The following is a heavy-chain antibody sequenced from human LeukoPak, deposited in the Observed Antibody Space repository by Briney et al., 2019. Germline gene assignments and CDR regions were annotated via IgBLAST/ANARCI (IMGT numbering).Heavy chain of an antibody. CDR1: GGSISSYY. CDR2: IYYSGST. D-gene: IGHD3-3*01. V-gene: IGHV4-59*12. Sequence: PSETLSLTCTVSGGSISSYYWSWIRQPPGKGLEWIGYIYYSGSTNYNPSLKSRVTISVDTSKNQFSLKLSSVTAADTAVYYCARGELYYDFWSGPNPANWFDPWGQGTLVTVSS. CDR3: ARGELYYDFWSGPNPANWFDP. J-gene: IGHJ5*02.